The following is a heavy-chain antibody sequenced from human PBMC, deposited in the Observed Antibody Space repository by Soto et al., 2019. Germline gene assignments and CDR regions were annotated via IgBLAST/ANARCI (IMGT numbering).Heavy chain of an antibody. Sequence: EIQLMQSGGGLVRPGGSLRLSCAASGFSFSSYWMSWVRQAPGKGPEWVANIKEDGGEQHYVDSVKGRFTISRDNTENSLFLQMNKLRAEDSAIYYCAITTSTVSYWFDPWGPGTQVTVSS. CDR1: GFSFSSYW. J-gene: IGHJ5*02. CDR3: AITTSTVSYWFDP. V-gene: IGHV3-7*03. D-gene: IGHD2-2*01. CDR2: IKEDGGEQ.